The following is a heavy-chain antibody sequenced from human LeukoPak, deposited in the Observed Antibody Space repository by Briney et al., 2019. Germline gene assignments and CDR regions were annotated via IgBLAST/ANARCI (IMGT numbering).Heavy chain of an antibody. J-gene: IGHJ5*02. D-gene: IGHD6-13*01. V-gene: IGHV1-2*02. CDR3: ARVQAAAGTFAYNWFDP. CDR1: GYTFTGYY. Sequence: ASVKVSCKASGYTFTGYYMHWVRQAPGQGLEWMGWINPNSGGTNYAQKFQGRVTMTRDTSISTAYMELSRLRSDDTAVYYCARVQAAAGTFAYNWFDPWGQGTLVTVSS. CDR2: INPNSGGT.